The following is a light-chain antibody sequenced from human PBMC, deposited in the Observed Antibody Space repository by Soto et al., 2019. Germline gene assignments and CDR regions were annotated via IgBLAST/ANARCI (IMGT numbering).Light chain of an antibody. V-gene: IGLV2-23*01. J-gene: IGLJ1*01. CDR3: CSYAGSTTLYV. CDR2: EAF. Sequence: QSVLTQPASVSGSPRQSITISCTGTSSDVGSYNLVSWYQQHPGTAPKLMIYEAFKRPSGVSNRFSGSKSGDTASLTISGLQAEDEADYYCCSYAGSTTLYVFGTGTKVTVL. CDR1: SSDVGSYNL.